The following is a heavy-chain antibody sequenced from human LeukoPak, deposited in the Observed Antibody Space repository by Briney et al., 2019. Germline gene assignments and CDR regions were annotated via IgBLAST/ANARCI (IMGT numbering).Heavy chain of an antibody. CDR1: GFTFSSYE. CDR2: ISSSGSTI. V-gene: IGHV3-48*03. Sequence: GGSLRLSCAASGFTFSSYEMNWVRQAPGKGLEWVSYISSSGSTIYYADSVKGRFTISRDNAKNSLYLQMNSLRAEDTAVYYCARSVRYYYDSSGYSHFDYWGQGTLVTVSS. CDR3: ARSVRYYYDSSGYSHFDY. J-gene: IGHJ4*02. D-gene: IGHD3-22*01.